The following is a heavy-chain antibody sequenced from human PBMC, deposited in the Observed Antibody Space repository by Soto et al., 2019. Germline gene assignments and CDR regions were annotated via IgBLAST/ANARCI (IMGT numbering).Heavy chain of an antibody. V-gene: IGHV1-69*06. D-gene: IGHD3-3*01. CDR3: GRGVADMATTFGASDY. CDR1: GGTFSSYA. J-gene: IGHJ4*02. CDR2: IIPIFGTA. Sequence: QVQLVQSGAEVKKPGSSVKVSCKASGGTFSSYAISWVRQAPGQGLEWMGGIIPIFGTANYAQKFQGRVTITADKSTSTAYMELSSLRSEDMAVYYCGRGVADMATTFGASDYWGLGTLVTVSS.